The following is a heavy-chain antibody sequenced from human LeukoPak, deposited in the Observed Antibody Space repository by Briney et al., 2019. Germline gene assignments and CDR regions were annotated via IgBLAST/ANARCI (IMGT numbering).Heavy chain of an antibody. CDR2: VSSSSSYI. J-gene: IGHJ4*02. CDR1: GFTFSSYS. Sequence: GGSLRLSCAASGFTFSSYSMNWVRQAPGKGLEWVSSVSSSSSYIYYADSVKGRFTISRDNAKNSLYLQMNSLRAEDTAVYYCARGPLGYDSSGYYYVPLYFDYWGQGTLVTVSS. D-gene: IGHD3-22*01. CDR3: ARGPLGYDSSGYYYVPLYFDY. V-gene: IGHV3-21*01.